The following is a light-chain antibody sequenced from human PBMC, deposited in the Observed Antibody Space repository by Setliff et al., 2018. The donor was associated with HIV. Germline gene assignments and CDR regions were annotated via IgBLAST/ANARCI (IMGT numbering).Light chain of an antibody. Sequence: QSALAQPASVAGSPGQSITLSCTGNHSDIGTYNLVSWYQQHPVKAPKLIIFEVNKLPAWVSSRFSGSKAGNTASLTISGLQADDESDYYCCSYAGEPAYVLFGGGTKVTVL. J-gene: IGLJ3*02. CDR2: EVN. CDR3: CSYAGEPAYVL. V-gene: IGLV2-23*02. CDR1: HSDIGTYNL.